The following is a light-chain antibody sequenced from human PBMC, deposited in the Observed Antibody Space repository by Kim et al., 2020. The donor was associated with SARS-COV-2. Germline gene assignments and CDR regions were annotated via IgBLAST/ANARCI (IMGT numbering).Light chain of an antibody. CDR2: QDT. CDR1: KLGDKY. Sequence: VSPGQTASITCSGDKLGDKYACWYQQKPGQSPVLVLYQDTKRPSGIPERFSGSNSGNTATLTISGTQAMDEADYYCQAWDSSTEVFGGGTKLTVL. CDR3: QAWDSSTEV. J-gene: IGLJ3*02. V-gene: IGLV3-1*01.